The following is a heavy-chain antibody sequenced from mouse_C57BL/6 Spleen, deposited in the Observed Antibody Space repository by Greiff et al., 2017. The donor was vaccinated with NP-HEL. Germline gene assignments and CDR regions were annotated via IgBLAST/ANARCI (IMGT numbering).Heavy chain of an antibody. Sequence: VQLQQSGAELVRPGASVTLSCKASGYTFTDYEMHWVKQTPVHGLEWIGAIDPETGGTAYNQKFKGKAILTADKSSSTAYMELRSLPSEDSADYYGTGRPGSTVVAHWGQGTTLTVSS. CDR3: TGRPGSTVVAH. V-gene: IGHV1-15*01. J-gene: IGHJ2*01. CDR2: IDPETGGT. D-gene: IGHD1-1*01. CDR1: GYTFTDYE.